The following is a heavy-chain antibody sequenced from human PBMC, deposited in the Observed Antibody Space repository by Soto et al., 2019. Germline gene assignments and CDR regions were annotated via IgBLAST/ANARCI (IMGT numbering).Heavy chain of an antibody. D-gene: IGHD3-10*01. Sequence: EVQLLESGGGLVQPGGSLRLSCAASGFTFSSYAMSWVRQAPGKGLEWVSAISGSGGSTYYADSVKGRFTISRDNSKNTLYLPLTSMRAEDTDVYYCAKDPFRNYYGSGSYFHYYYMDVWGKGTTVTVSS. V-gene: IGHV3-23*01. J-gene: IGHJ6*03. CDR3: AKDPFRNYYGSGSYFHYYYMDV. CDR1: GFTFSSYA. CDR2: ISGSGGST.